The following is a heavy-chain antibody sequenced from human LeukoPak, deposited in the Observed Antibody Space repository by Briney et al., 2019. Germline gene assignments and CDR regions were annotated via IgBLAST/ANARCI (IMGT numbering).Heavy chain of an antibody. D-gene: IGHD1-14*01. CDR1: GFTFSNYA. V-gene: IGHV3-23*01. CDR3: AKSTYMNNPYYFDC. J-gene: IGHJ4*02. Sequence: GGSLRLSCAPSGFTFSNYAMRWVRPAPEMGLEWVSTISGSGVSTYYADSVKGRFTISRDNSKNTVYLQMNSLRAEDTAVYFCAKSTYMNNPYYFDCWSERTLVIVSS. CDR2: ISGSGVST.